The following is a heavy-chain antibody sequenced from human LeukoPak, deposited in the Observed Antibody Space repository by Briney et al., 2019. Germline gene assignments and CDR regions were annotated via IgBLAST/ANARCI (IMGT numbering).Heavy chain of an antibody. D-gene: IGHD3-10*01. J-gene: IGHJ3*02. CDR2: IYYSGST. CDR1: GGSISSYY. Sequence: SETLSLTCTVSGGSISSYYWSWIRQPPGKGLEWIGYIYYSGSTNYNPSLKSRVTISVDTSKNQFSLKLSSVTAADTAVYYCATEGRIIRGVIDIWGQGPMVTVSS. CDR3: ATEGRIIRGVIDI. V-gene: IGHV4-59*12.